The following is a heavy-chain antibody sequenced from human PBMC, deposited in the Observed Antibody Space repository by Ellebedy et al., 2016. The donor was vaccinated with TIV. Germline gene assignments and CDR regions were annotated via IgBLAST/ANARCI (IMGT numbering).Heavy chain of an antibody. D-gene: IGHD3-16*02. CDR1: GYSISSGYY. CDR2: IYHSGST. J-gene: IGHJ6*03. CDR3: ARGGSYDYVWGSYRYSRDSGYYYMDV. V-gene: IGHV4-38-2*02. Sequence: SETLSLTCTVSGYSISSGYYWGWIRQPPGKGLEWIGSIYHSGSTYYNPSLKSRVTISVDTSKNQFSLKLSSVTAADTAVYYCARGGSYDYVWGSYRYSRDSGYYYMDVWGKGTTVTVSS.